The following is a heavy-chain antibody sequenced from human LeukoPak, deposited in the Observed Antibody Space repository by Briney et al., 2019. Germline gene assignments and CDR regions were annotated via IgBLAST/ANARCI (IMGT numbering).Heavy chain of an antibody. CDR3: ARATVPYYFDY. V-gene: IGHV4-59*01. Sequence: SETLSLTCTVSGGSISSYYWSWIRQPPGKGLEWIGYIYYSGSTNYNPSLKSRATISVDTSKNQFSLKLSSVTAADTAVYYCARATVPYYFDYWGQGTLVTVSS. CDR2: IYYSGST. CDR1: GGSISSYY. J-gene: IGHJ4*02. D-gene: IGHD4-17*01.